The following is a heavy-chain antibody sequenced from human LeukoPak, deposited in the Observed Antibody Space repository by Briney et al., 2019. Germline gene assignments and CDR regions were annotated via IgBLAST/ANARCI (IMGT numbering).Heavy chain of an antibody. Sequence: SETLSLTCSVSGGSHSGYYWSWIRQPPGKGLEWIGYINYSGRTDYNPSLKSRVTISVDTSKNQFSLKLSSVTAADTAVFYCARTISGWYYFDYWGQGTLVTVSS. CDR1: GGSHSGYY. CDR3: ARTISGWYYFDY. V-gene: IGHV4-59*08. D-gene: IGHD6-13*01. CDR2: INYSGRT. J-gene: IGHJ4*02.